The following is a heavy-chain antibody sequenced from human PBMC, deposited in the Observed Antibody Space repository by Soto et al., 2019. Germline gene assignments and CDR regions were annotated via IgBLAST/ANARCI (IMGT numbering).Heavy chain of an antibody. V-gene: IGHV3-30*18. CDR3: AKNRNYYGMDV. CDR1: GFTFSSYG. CDR2: ISYDGSNK. Sequence: GGSLRLSCAASGFTFSSYGMHWVRQAPGKGLEWVAVISYDGSNKYYADSVRGRFTISRDNSKNTLYLQMNSLRAEDTAVYYCAKNRNYYGMDVWGQGTTVTVSS. J-gene: IGHJ6*02.